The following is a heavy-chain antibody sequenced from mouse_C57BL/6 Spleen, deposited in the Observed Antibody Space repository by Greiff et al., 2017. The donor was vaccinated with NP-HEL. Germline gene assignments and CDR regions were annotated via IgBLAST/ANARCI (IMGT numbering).Heavy chain of an antibody. V-gene: IGHV1-64*01. J-gene: IGHJ1*03. Sequence: QVQLQQPGAELVMPGASVKLSCKASGYTFTSYWMHWVKQRPGQGLEWIGMIHPNSGSTNYNEKFKSKATLTVDKSSSTAYMQLSSLTSEDSAVYYCARSGTVVDPYWYFDVWGTGTTVTVSS. CDR3: ARSGTVVDPYWYFDV. D-gene: IGHD1-1*01. CDR1: GYTFTSYW. CDR2: IHPNSGST.